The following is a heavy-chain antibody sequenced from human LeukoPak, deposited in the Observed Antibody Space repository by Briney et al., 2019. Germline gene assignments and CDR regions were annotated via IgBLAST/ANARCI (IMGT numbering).Heavy chain of an antibody. J-gene: IGHJ4*02. CDR2: ISGSGGST. V-gene: IGHV3-23*01. CDR3: AKGGEKGAVAGRGVDY. CDR1: GFMFSSYA. Sequence: GGSLRLSCAASGFMFSSYAMSWVRQAPGKGLEWVSAISGSGGSTYYVDSVKGRFTISRDNSRNTLYLQMNSLRAEDTAVYYCAKGGEKGAVAGRGVDYWGQGTLVTVSS. D-gene: IGHD6-19*01.